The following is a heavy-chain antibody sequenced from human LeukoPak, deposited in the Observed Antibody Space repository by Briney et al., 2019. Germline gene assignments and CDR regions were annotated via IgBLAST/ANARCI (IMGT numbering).Heavy chain of an antibody. J-gene: IGHJ4*02. D-gene: IGHD4-23*01. Sequence: KPGGSLRLSCAASGFTFSSYAMHWVRQAPGKGLEWVAVISYDGSNKYYADSVKGRFTISRDNSKNTLYLQMNSLRAEDTAVYYCARVGGATVVTRGFDHWGQGTLVTVSS. V-gene: IGHV3-30-3*01. CDR1: GFTFSSYA. CDR2: ISYDGSNK. CDR3: ARVGGATVVTRGFDH.